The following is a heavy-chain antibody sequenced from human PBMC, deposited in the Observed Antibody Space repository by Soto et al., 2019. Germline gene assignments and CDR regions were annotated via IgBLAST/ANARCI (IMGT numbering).Heavy chain of an antibody. D-gene: IGHD3-3*01. J-gene: IGHJ4*02. CDR3: ARMPPRVYYDFWSGYYGPGRPDY. CDR2: IYYSGST. CDR1: GGSISSSSYY. Sequence: PSETLSLTCTVSGGSISSSSYYWGWIRQPPGKGLEWIGSIYYSGSTYYNPSLKSRVTISVDTSKNQFSLKLSSVTAADTGVYYCARMPPRVYYDFWSGYYGPGRPDYWGQGTLVTVSS. V-gene: IGHV4-39*01.